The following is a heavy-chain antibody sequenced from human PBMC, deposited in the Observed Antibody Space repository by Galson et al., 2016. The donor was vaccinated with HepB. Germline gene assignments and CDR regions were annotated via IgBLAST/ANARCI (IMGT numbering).Heavy chain of an antibody. J-gene: IGHJ5*02. CDR1: GFTFSTYA. V-gene: IGHV3-23*01. D-gene: IGHD3-3*01. CDR3: AKGVHYDFWSGYTNWFDP. Sequence: LRLSCAASGFTFSTYAMTWVRQAPGKGLEWVSALSGSGTSTYYADSVKGRFTISRDNSKNTRYLQMNSLRAEDTAVYYCAKGVHYDFWSGYTNWFDPWGQGALVTVSS. CDR2: LSGSGTST.